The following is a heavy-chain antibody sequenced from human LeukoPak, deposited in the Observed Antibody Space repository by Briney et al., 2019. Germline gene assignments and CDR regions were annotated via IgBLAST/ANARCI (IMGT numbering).Heavy chain of an antibody. CDR3: TNFQTVGVKPFEH. CDR1: GFTFSIDG. J-gene: IGHJ5*02. Sequence: GGSLRLSCAGSGFTFSIDGMNWVRQAPGKGLEWVSSISPDSNFIYQADSVKGRFTISRDNAKNSLYLQMEGLRVEVTAVYYCTNFQTVGVKPFEHWGQGTLVTVSS. CDR2: ISPDSNFI. D-gene: IGHD1-26*01. V-gene: IGHV3-21*01.